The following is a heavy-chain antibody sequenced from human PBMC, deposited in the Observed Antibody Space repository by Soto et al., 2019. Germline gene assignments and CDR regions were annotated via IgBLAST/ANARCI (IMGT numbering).Heavy chain of an antibody. V-gene: IGHV5-51*01. J-gene: IGHJ3*02. CDR2: IYPGDSDA. Sequence: PRDSLKVSCKGSGYSFTTYWLAWVRQMPGKGLEYMGIIYPGDSDARYSPSFQGQVTMSADKSISTAYLQWTSLKASDTAIYYCARPIVSTPRQEDPFEIWGQGTMVTVS. D-gene: IGHD5-12*01. CDR3: ARPIVSTPRQEDPFEI. CDR1: GYSFTTYW.